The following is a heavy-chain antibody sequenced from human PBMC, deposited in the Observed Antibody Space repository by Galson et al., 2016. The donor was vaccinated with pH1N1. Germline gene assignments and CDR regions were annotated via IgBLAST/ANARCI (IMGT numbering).Heavy chain of an antibody. D-gene: IGHD3-22*01. Sequence: QSGAEVTQSGESLQISCKSSGYDFSNFWIGWVRQVPGKGLEWMGIIYPGDSDTRYSPSFQGQVTISADKSTSTAYLQWSSLKASDTAIYYCARYAVTYYYDSSGYPDWYFDLWGRGTLVTVSS. CDR2: IYPGDSDT. CDR1: GYDFSNFW. CDR3: ARYAVTYYYDSSGYPDWYFDL. J-gene: IGHJ2*01. V-gene: IGHV5-51*03.